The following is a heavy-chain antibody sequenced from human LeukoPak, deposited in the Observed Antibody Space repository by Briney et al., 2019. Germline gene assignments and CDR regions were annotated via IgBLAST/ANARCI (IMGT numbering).Heavy chain of an antibody. J-gene: IGHJ4*02. Sequence: SETLSLTCTVSGGSISSYYWSWIRQPPGKGLEWIGYIYYSGSTNYNPSLKSRVTISVDTSKNQFSLKLSSVTAADTAVYYCARVSRFRSGSYFFGYWGQGTLVTVSS. CDR3: ARVSRFRSGSYFFGY. D-gene: IGHD3-10*01. V-gene: IGHV4-59*12. CDR1: GGSISSYY. CDR2: IYYSGST.